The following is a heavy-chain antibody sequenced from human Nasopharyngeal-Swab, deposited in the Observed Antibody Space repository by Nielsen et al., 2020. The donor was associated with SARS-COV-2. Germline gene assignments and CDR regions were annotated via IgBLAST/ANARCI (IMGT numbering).Heavy chain of an antibody. CDR3: ARAMIVVVINAFDI. J-gene: IGHJ3*02. D-gene: IGHD3-22*01. CDR1: GGSISSGGYY. V-gene: IGHV4-31*03. CDR2: IYYSGST. Sequence: SETLSLTCTVSGGSISSGGYYGSRIRQHPGKGLEWIGYIYYSGSTYYNPSLKSRVTISVDTSKNQFSLKLSSVTAADTAVYYCARAMIVVVINAFDIWGQGTMVTVSS.